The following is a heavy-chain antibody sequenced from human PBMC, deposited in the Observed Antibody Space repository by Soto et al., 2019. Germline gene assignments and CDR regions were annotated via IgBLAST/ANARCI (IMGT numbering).Heavy chain of an antibody. V-gene: IGHV4-30-2*01. CDR3: ARGSSSYYDYGMDV. J-gene: IGHJ6*02. CDR1: GDSISRGGYS. CDR2: IYDSGST. D-gene: IGHD6-6*01. Sequence: SEILSLTCAVSGDSISRGGYSWTWIRQPPGKALGWIGNIYDSGSTSYNPSLKSRVTMSVDTSKNQFSLRLTSVTAADTAVYFCARGSSSYYDYGMDVWGQGTTVTVSS.